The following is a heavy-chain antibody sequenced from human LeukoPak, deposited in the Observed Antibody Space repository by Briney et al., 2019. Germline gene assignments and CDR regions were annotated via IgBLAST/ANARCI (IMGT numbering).Heavy chain of an antibody. CDR1: GGSISSSSYY. Sequence: KSSETLSLTCTVSGGSISSSSYYWGWIRQPPGKGLEWIGSIYYSGSTYYNPSLKSRVTISVDTSKNQFSLKLSSVTAADTAVYYCARHGVDRKWLRLTNYFDYWGQGTLVTVSS. CDR2: IYYSGST. D-gene: IGHD5-12*01. CDR3: ARHGVDRKWLRLTNYFDY. V-gene: IGHV4-39*07. J-gene: IGHJ4*02.